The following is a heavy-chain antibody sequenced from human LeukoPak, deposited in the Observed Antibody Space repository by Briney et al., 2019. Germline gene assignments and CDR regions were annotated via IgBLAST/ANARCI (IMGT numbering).Heavy chain of an antibody. CDR2: IYSGGST. CDR1: GVTVSINY. J-gene: IGHJ4*02. D-gene: IGHD6-19*01. Sequence: GSLRLSCAASGVTVSINYMSWVRQAPGKGLEWVSVIYSGGSTYYVDSVKGRFTISRDHSKNTVYLQMNSLRVEDTAVYYCARGPVYSSGWNFDYWGQGTLVTVSS. V-gene: IGHV3-66*01. CDR3: ARGPVYSSGWNFDY.